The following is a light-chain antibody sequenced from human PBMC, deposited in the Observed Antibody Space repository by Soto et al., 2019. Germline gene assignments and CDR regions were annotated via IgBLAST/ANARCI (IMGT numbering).Light chain of an antibody. CDR2: GAS. CDR3: QQLNAYPIT. J-gene: IGKJ5*01. V-gene: IGKV1-9*01. CDR1: QGISNY. Sequence: DIQLAPSPSFLSASVRDRVIITCRASQGISNYLAWYQQKPGKAPKLLIYGASTLQSGVPSRFSGSGSGTEFTLTISSLQPEDFATYYCQQLNAYPITFGQGTRLEIK.